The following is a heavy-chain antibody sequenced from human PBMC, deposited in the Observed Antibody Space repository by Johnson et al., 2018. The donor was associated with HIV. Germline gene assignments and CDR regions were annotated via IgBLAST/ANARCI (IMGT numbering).Heavy chain of an antibody. CDR3: SKSSEYYDSSGYRADAFDI. CDR2: ISYDGSNK. Sequence: QVQLVESGGGVVQPGRSLRLSCAASGFTFRNYGIHWVRQAPGKGLEWVAVISYDGSNKYYADSVKVRFTISRDNSKNTMFLQMNSLRAEDTALYYCSKSSEYYDSSGYRADAFDIWGQGTMVTVSS. V-gene: IGHV3-30*18. CDR1: GFTFRNYG. D-gene: IGHD3-22*01. J-gene: IGHJ3*02.